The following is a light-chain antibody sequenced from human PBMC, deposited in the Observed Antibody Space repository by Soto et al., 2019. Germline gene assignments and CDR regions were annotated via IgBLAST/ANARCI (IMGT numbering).Light chain of an antibody. CDR1: QDIRHD. Sequence: AIQMTQSPSSLSASVGDRITITCRASQDIRHDLGWYQQKPGKAPKLLIYGTSNLQSGVPSRFSGSGSGTDFTLTISSLQPEDFATYYCLQDYIYPYTFGQGTKLEIK. CDR2: GTS. CDR3: LQDYIYPYT. V-gene: IGKV1-6*01. J-gene: IGKJ2*01.